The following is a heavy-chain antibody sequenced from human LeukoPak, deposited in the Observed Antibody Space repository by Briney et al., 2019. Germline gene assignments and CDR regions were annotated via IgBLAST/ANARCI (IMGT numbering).Heavy chain of an antibody. V-gene: IGHV4-39*07. CDR1: GGSITISDYY. D-gene: IGHD4-17*01. J-gene: IGHJ6*03. CDR3: ARDYGDYRGYFYYMDV. Sequence: SETLSLTCTVSGGSITISDYYWDWIRQPPGKGLEWIVSIYYSTSAHYNPSLKSRVTISVDTSKNQFSLKLNSVTAADTAVYYCARDYGDYRGYFYYMDVWGKGTTVTVSS. CDR2: IYYSTSA.